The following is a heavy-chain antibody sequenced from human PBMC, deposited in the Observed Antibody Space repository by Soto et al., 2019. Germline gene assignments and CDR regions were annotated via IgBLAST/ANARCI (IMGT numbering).Heavy chain of an antibody. J-gene: IGHJ6*02. CDR1: GGSISSGGYY. V-gene: IGHV4-31*03. Sequence: QVQLQESGPGLVKPSQTLSLTCTVSGGSISSGGYYWSWIRQHPGKGLEWIGYIYYSGSTYYNPSLKSRVTISVDTSKNQFSLKLSSVTVADTAVYYCARDRRYCSGGSCFSYYGMDVWGQGTTVTVSS. D-gene: IGHD2-15*01. CDR2: IYYSGST. CDR3: ARDRRYCSGGSCFSYYGMDV.